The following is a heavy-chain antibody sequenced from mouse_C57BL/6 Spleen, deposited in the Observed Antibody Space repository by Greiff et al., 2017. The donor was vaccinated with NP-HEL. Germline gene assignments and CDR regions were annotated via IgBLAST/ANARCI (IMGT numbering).Heavy chain of an antibody. CDR2: IDPEDGDT. D-gene: IGHD1-1*01. CDR3: TTKHYGSSGFAY. J-gene: IGHJ3*01. V-gene: IGHV14-1*01. CDR1: GFNIKDYY. Sequence: EVQLQQSGAELVRPGASVKLSCTASGFNIKDYYMHWVKQRPEQGLEWIGRIDPEDGDTEYAPKFQGKATMTADTSSNTAYLQLSSLTSEDPAVYYCTTKHYGSSGFAYWGQGTLVTVSA.